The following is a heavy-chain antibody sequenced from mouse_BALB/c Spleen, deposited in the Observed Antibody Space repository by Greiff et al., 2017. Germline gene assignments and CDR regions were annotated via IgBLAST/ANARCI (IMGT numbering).Heavy chain of an antibody. Sequence: VQLKESGPELVKPGASVKMSCKASGYTFTSYVMHWVKQKPGQGLEWIGYINPYNDGTKYNEKFKGKATLTSDKSSSTAYMELSSLTSEDSAVYYCARRDMGYGSSSYFDYWGQGTTLTVSS. CDR3: ARRDMGYGSSSYFDY. V-gene: IGHV1-14*01. CDR2: INPYNDGT. D-gene: IGHD2-1*01. CDR1: GYTFTSYV. J-gene: IGHJ2*01.